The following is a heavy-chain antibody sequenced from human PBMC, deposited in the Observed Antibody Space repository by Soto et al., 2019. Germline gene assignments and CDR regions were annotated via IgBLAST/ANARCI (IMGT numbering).Heavy chain of an antibody. J-gene: IGHJ3*02. CDR1: GYTLTELS. CDR3: ATVPSSSGAFDI. V-gene: IGHV1-24*01. D-gene: IGHD6-6*01. Sequence: ASVKVSCKVSGYTLTELSMHWLRQAPGKGLEWMGGFDPEDGETIYAQKFQGRVTMTEDTSTDTAYMELSSLRSEDTAVYYCATVPSSSGAFDIWGQGTMVTVSS. CDR2: FDPEDGET.